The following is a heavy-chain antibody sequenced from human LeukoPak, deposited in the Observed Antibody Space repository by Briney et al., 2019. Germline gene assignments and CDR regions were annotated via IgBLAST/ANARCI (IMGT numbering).Heavy chain of an antibody. Sequence: ASVKVSCKASGYTFTGYYMHWVRQAPGQGLEWMGWINPNSGGTNYAQMFQGRVTMTRDTSISTAYMELGRLRSDDTAVYYCAREPVAVAGTGLYYWGQGTLVTVSS. V-gene: IGHV1-2*02. J-gene: IGHJ4*02. CDR2: INPNSGGT. CDR3: AREPVAVAGTGLYY. D-gene: IGHD6-19*01. CDR1: GYTFTGYY.